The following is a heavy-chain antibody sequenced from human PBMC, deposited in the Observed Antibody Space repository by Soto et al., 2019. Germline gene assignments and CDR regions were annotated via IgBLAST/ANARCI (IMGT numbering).Heavy chain of an antibody. D-gene: IGHD1-26*01. CDR2: IWYDGSNN. CDR1: GFIFSNYG. CDR3: ARDPGGTSRLFDY. Sequence: PGGSLRLSCSASGFIFSNYGMHWVRQAPGKGLEWVAVIWYDGSNNYYADSVEGRFTISRDNSKNTLYLQLNSLRAEDTAVYYCARDPGGTSRLFDYWGQGPLVTVSS. J-gene: IGHJ4*02. V-gene: IGHV3-33*01.